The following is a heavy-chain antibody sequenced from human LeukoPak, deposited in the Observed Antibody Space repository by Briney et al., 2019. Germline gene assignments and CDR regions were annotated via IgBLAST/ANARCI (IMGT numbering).Heavy chain of an antibody. CDR1: GYMFTGYD. Sequence: ASVKVSCTASGYMFTGYDMHWVRQAPGQGLEWMGWINPNSGGTNYAQKFQGRVTMTRDTSISTAYMELSSLRSDDTAVYYCARGVYRGDCFTLFDYWGQGTLVTVSS. D-gene: IGHD2-21*02. J-gene: IGHJ4*02. CDR3: ARGVYRGDCFTLFDY. V-gene: IGHV1-2*02. CDR2: INPNSGGT.